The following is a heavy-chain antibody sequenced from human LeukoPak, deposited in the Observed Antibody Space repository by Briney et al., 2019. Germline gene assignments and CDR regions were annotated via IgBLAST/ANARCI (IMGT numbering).Heavy chain of an antibody. Sequence: GRSLRLSCAASGFTFNNYAMHWARQAPGKGLEWVAIIWYDGTNKYYADSVKGRFTISRDDSKNTLYLQMNSLRAEDTAVYYCARDINSGCPGDYWGQGTLVTVSS. CDR3: ARDINSGCPGDY. D-gene: IGHD6-19*01. J-gene: IGHJ4*02. CDR1: GFTFNNYA. V-gene: IGHV3-33*01. CDR2: IWYDGTNK.